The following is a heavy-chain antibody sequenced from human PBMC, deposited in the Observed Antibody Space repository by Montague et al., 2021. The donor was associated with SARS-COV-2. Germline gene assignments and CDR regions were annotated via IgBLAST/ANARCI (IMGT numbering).Heavy chain of an antibody. CDR3: ARARGGTIFGVIGAYCGMDI. CDR1: GGSISNYY. CDR2: MYYSGST. J-gene: IGHJ6*02. V-gene: IGHV4-59*01. D-gene: IGHD3-3*01. Sequence: SETLSLTCTVSGGSISNYYWSWIRQSPGKGLEWIAYMYYSGSTKYNPSLKSRATISGGTSKNQFSLTLSSMTAADTAVYYCARARGGTIFGVIGAYCGMDIWGQGTTVTVS.